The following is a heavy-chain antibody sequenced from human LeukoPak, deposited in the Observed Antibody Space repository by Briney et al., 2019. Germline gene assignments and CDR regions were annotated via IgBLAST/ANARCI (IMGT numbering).Heavy chain of an antibody. J-gene: IGHJ4*02. CDR1: GFSLNSYW. CDR2: ISVDGRST. CDR3: AREGYSTGWYFFDN. D-gene: IGHD6-13*01. V-gene: IGHV3-74*03. Sequence: PGRSLRLSCEAYGFSLNSYWMHWVRQAPGEGPVWVSRISVDGRSTAYADSVKGRFTISRDNAKNTLYLGMNSLRPDDKAVYYCAREGYSTGWYFFDNWGRGTRVSVSS.